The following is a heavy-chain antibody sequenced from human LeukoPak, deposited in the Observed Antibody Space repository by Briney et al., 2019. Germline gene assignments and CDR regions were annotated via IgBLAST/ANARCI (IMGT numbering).Heavy chain of an antibody. CDR1: GASISSDY. CDR2: VYHSGST. J-gene: IGHJ4*02. D-gene: IGHD3-22*01. Sequence: SETLSLTCTVSGASISSDYWNWIRQPPGKGLEWIGHVYHSGSTNYDPSLKSRVTISVDTSKNQFSLKLSSVTAADTAVYYCARAGNYYYSSGYYSHFDYWGQGTLVTVSS. V-gene: IGHV4-59*01. CDR3: ARAGNYYYSSGYYSHFDY.